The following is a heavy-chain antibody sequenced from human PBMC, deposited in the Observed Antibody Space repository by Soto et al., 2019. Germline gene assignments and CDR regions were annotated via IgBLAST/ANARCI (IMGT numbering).Heavy chain of an antibody. D-gene: IGHD3-9*01. V-gene: IGHV2-26*01. Sequence: QVTLKESGPVLVKPTETLTLTCTVSGFSLSNARMGVSWIRQPPGKALEWLAHIFSNDEKTYSTSLKSRLTISQDTSQSQVVLTMTNMDPVDTATYYCARIQEPNYDILNCYLYYFDYWGQGTLVTVSS. CDR2: IFSNDEK. J-gene: IGHJ4*02. CDR1: GFSLSNARMG. CDR3: ARIQEPNYDILNCYLYYFDY.